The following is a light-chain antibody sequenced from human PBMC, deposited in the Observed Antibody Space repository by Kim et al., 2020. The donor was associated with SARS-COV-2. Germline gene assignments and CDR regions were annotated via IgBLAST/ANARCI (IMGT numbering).Light chain of an antibody. CDR3: QQYNKWPLT. Sequence: EIVMTQSPATLSVSPGERVTLSCRASQSVSSNLAWYQQKPGQAPRLLIYGPSTRATGIPARFSGSGSGTEFTLTISSLQSEDSVVYYCQQYNKWPLTLGQGTKVDIK. CDR2: GPS. CDR1: QSVSSN. V-gene: IGKV3-15*01. J-gene: IGKJ1*01.